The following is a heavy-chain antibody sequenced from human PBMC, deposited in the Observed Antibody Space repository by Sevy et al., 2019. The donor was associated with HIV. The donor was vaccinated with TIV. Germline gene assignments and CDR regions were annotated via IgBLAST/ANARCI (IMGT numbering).Heavy chain of an antibody. CDR1: GFTFSNAW. CDR2: IKSKTDGGTN. D-gene: IGHD2-15*01. V-gene: IGHV3-15*01. J-gene: IGHJ4*02. CDR3: ATEGLYCSGGSCYSEGFDY. Sequence: GGSLRLSCAASGFTFSNAWMSWVRQAPGKGLEWVGRIKSKTDGGTNDYAAPGKGRFTISSDESTIKLSLQMNSLKTEDTAVYYCATEGLYCSGGSCYSEGFDYCGQGTLVTVSS.